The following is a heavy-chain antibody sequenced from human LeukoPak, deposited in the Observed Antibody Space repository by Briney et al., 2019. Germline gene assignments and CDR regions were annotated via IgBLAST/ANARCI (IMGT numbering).Heavy chain of an antibody. CDR1: GGSISSYY. CDR2: IYYSGST. V-gene: IGHV4-59*12. CDR3: ASNTPSPSGWSFSY. D-gene: IGHD6-19*01. J-gene: IGHJ4*02. Sequence: SETLSLTCTVSGGSISSYYWSWIRQPPGKGLEWIGSIYYSGSTYYNPSLKSRVTISVDTSKNQFSLKLSSVTAADTAVYYCASNTPSPSGWSFSYWGQGTLVTVSS.